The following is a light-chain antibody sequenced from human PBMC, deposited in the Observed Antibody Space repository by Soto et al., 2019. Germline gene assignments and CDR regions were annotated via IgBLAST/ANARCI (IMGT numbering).Light chain of an antibody. CDR1: QSVSSN. J-gene: IGKJ1*01. Sequence: EIVMTQSPATLSVSPGERVTLSCRASQSVSSNLAWYQQKPGQAPRLLIYGASTRATGIPARFSGSGSGTEFTLTISSLQSEDFAVYYCQQYNNWPLTFGQGTKVEIK. CDR3: QQYNNWPLT. V-gene: IGKV3-15*01. CDR2: GAS.